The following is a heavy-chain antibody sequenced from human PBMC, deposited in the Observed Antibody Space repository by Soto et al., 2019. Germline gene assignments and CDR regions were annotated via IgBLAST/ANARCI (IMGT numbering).Heavy chain of an antibody. D-gene: IGHD6-6*01. CDR2: MNPNGGNT. Sequence: ASVKVSCKASGYTFTSYDINWVRQATGQGLEWMGWMNPNGGNTGYAQKFQGRVTMTRNTSISTAYTELSSLRSEDTAVYYCARGPSRLRARLRVSWFDPWGQGTLVTVSS. CDR3: ARGPSRLRARLRVSWFDP. CDR1: GYTFTSYD. J-gene: IGHJ5*02. V-gene: IGHV1-8*01.